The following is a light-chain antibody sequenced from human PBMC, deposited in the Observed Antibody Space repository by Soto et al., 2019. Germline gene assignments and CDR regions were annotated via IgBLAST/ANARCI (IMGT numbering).Light chain of an antibody. J-gene: IGKJ5*01. V-gene: IGKV3-20*01. Sequence: IVLTQSPGTLLLSRGETATLCXRVSLIIKTFYFGWYQQQPXXSPRIXXXAQXNRATGIPARFSGSGSGKDFTLTLSSLEPEYFSVYYCQQYNNWPTSTFGQGTRLEIK. CDR1: LIIKTFY. CDR3: QQYNNWPTST. CDR2: AQX.